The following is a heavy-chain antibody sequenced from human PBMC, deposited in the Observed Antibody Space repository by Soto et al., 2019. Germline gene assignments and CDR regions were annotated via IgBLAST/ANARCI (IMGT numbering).Heavy chain of an antibody. CDR2: NYYSGST. CDR1: GGSISSYY. D-gene: IGHD4-17*01. CDR3: AKDTLRQTVTTLDY. V-gene: IGHV4-59*01. Sequence: SETLSLTCTVSGGSISSYYWSWIRQPPGKGLEWIGYNYYSGSTNYNPSLKSRVTISVDNSKNTLYLQMNSLRAEDTAVYYCAKDTLRQTVTTLDYWGQGTLVTVSS. J-gene: IGHJ4*02.